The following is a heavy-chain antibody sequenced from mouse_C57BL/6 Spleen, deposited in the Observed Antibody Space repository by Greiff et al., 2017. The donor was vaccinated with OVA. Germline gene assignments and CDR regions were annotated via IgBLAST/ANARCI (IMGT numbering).Heavy chain of an antibody. CDR1: GYTFTSYW. D-gene: IGHD1-1*01. CDR3: ARGTVVSTDYAMDY. CDR2: IHPNSGST. Sequence: QVQLQQPGAELVKPGASVKLSCKASGYTFTSYWMHWVKQRPGQGLEWIGMIHPNSGSTNYNEKFKSKATLTVDNSSSTAYMQLSSLTSEDSAVYYCARGTVVSTDYAMDYWGQGTSVTVSS. J-gene: IGHJ4*01. V-gene: IGHV1-64*01.